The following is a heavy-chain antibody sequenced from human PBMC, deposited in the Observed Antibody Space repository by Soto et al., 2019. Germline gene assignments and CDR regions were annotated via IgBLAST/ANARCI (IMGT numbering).Heavy chain of an antibody. CDR1: GFTFSSYA. CDR3: AKDPGCSGGSCSAYFDY. CDR2: ISGSGGST. V-gene: IGHV3-23*01. D-gene: IGHD2-15*01. J-gene: IGHJ4*02. Sequence: PGGSLRLSCAASGFTFSSYAMSWVRQAPGKGLEWVSAISGSGGSTYYADSVKGRFTISRDNSKNTLYLQMNSLRAEDTAVYYCAKDPGCSGGSCSAYFDYWGQGTLVTVSS.